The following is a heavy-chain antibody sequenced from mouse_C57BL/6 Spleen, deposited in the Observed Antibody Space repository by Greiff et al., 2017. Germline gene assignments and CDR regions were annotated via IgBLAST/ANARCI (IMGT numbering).Heavy chain of an antibody. D-gene: IGHD2-4*01. CDR1: GYTFTSYW. Sequence: VQLQQPGAELVRPGSSVKLSCKASGYTFTSYWMDWVKQRPGQCLEWIGNIYPSDSETHYNQKFKDKATLTVDKSSSTAYMQLSSLTSEDSAVYYCARADYDYDGGAMDYWGQGTSVTVSS. J-gene: IGHJ4*01. CDR2: IYPSDSET. V-gene: IGHV1-61*01. CDR3: ARADYDYDGGAMDY.